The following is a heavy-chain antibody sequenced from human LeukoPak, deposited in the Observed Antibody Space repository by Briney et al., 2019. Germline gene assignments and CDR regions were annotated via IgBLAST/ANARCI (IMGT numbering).Heavy chain of an antibody. CDR2: IYTSGTT. V-gene: IGHV4-4*07. D-gene: IGHD2-21*02. J-gene: IGHJ4*02. CDR1: GGSFSIYY. CDR3: ARGGAYCGGDCYLDY. Sequence: SETLSLTCTVSGGSFSIYYWNWIRQPAGKGLEWIGRIYTSGTTNYNPSLKSRVTMSVDTSKNQFSLKLSSVTAADTAVYYCARGGAYCGGDCYLDYWGQGTLVTVST.